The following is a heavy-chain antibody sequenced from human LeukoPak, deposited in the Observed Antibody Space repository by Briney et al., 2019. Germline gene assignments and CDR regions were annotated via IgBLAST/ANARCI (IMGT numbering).Heavy chain of an antibody. Sequence: RGSLRLSCAGSGFTFSRYTMSWVRQAPGKGLEWVSVIGAAGVTYYAESVKGRFIISRDNDKNTVYLQMNCLSAEDTAVYYCVRDDDMSSGWYELDYWGQGTLVTVSS. V-gene: IGHV3-23*01. D-gene: IGHD6-19*01. CDR2: IGAAGVT. J-gene: IGHJ4*02. CDR3: VRDDDMSSGWYELDY. CDR1: GFTFSRYT.